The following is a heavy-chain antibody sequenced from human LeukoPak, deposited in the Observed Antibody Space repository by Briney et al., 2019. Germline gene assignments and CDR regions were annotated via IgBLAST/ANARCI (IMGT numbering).Heavy chain of an antibody. D-gene: IGHD2-2*01. V-gene: IGHV4-39*07. CDR1: GGSISSSSYY. CDR2: ICYSGST. CDR3: ARAPEGPPGAFDI. Sequence: AETLSLTCTASGGSISSSSYYWGRIRQPPGKGLEWIGSICYSGSTYYNPSLKSRVTISADTSKNQFSLKLSSVTAADTAVYYCARAPEGPPGAFDIWGQGTMVTVSS. J-gene: IGHJ3*02.